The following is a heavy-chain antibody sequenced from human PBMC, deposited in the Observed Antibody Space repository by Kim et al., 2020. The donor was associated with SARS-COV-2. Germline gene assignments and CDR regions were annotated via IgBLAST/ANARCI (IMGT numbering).Heavy chain of an antibody. J-gene: IGHJ6*02. CDR3: TTGEITVTTFAEVSGMDV. D-gene: IGHD4-17*01. CDR1: EFTFSNAW. V-gene: IGHV3-15*01. Sequence: GGSLRLSCAASEFTFSNAWMSWVRQAPGKGLEWVGRIKSKTDGGTTDYAAPVKGRFTISRDDSKNTLYLQMNSLKTEDTAVYYCTTGEITVTTFAEVSGMDVWGQGTTVTVSS. CDR2: IKSKTDGGTT.